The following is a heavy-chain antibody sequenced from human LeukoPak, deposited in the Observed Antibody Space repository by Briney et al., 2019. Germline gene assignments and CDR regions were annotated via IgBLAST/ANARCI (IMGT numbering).Heavy chain of an antibody. CDR3: ATAVGIAAAGSGWFDP. D-gene: IGHD6-13*01. Sequence: ASVKVSCKVSGYTLTELSMHWVRQAPGNGLEWMGGFDPEDGETIYAQKFQGRVTMTEDTSTDTAYMELSSLRSEDTAVYYCATAVGIAAAGSGWFDPWGQGTLVTVSS. J-gene: IGHJ5*02. CDR2: FDPEDGET. V-gene: IGHV1-24*01. CDR1: GYTLTELS.